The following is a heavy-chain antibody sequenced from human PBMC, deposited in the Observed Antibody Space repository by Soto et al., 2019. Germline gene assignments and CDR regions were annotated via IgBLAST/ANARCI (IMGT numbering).Heavy chain of an antibody. CDR3: ARTATVTTAGWFDP. D-gene: IGHD4-4*01. V-gene: IGHV3-11*01. CDR1: GFTFSDYY. Sequence: GGSLRLSCAASGFTFSDYYMSWIRQAPGKGLEWVSYISSSGSTIYYADSVKGRFTISRDNAKNSLYLQMNSLRAEDTAVYYCARTATVTTAGWFDPWGQGNLVTVSS. J-gene: IGHJ5*02. CDR2: ISSSGSTI.